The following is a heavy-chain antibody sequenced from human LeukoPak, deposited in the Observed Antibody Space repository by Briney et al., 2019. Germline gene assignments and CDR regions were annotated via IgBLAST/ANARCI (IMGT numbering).Heavy chain of an antibody. V-gene: IGHV4-34*01. J-gene: IGHJ4*02. D-gene: IGHD3-9*01. CDR3: ARVSYYDILTGYYNVIDYFGY. CDR1: GGSFSGYY. CDR2: INHSGST. Sequence: SETLSLTCAVYGGSFSGYYWSWIRQPPGKGLEWIGEINHSGSTNYNPPLKSRVTISVDTSKNQFSLKLSSVTAADTAVYYCARVSYYDILTGYYNVIDYFGYWGQGTLVTVSS.